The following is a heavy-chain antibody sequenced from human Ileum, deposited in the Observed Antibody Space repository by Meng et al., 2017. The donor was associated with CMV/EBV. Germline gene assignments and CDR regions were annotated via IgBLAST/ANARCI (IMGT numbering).Heavy chain of an antibody. V-gene: IGHV3-15*01. CDR1: GFTFSNAL. CDR2: IQGKTDGETT. J-gene: IGHJ4*02. CDR3: TNQFNWKYGDY. Sequence: GESLNISCAASGFTFSNALMTWVRQAPGKGLEWVGLIQGKTDGETTDYATPVKGRFTITRDDSKNTLNLQMNSLKTEDTALYYCTNQFNWKYGDYWGRGTLVTVSS. D-gene: IGHD1-7*01.